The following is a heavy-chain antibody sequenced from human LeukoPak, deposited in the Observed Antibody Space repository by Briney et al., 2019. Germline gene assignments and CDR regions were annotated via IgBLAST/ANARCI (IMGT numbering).Heavy chain of an antibody. CDR2: VYYSGNT. CDR3: VSTAYNDFWSGRPGYFDY. V-gene: IGHV4-39*07. Sequence: SETLSLTCTVSGGSISSSSYYWGCIRQPPGKGLEWIGSVYYSGNTYYNPSLKSRVTISVDTSKNQFSLKLNSVTAADTAVYYCVSTAYNDFWSGRPGYFDYWGQGALVTVSS. J-gene: IGHJ4*02. D-gene: IGHD3-3*01. CDR1: GGSISSSSYY.